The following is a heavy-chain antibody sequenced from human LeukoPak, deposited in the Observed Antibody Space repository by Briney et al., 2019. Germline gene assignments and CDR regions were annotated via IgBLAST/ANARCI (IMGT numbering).Heavy chain of an antibody. J-gene: IGHJ4*02. D-gene: IGHD5-12*01. CDR1: GFTFSSYE. V-gene: IGHV3-48*03. Sequence: GGSLRLSCAASGFTFSSYELNWVRQAPGKGLEWVSYISGSDNTIYYADSVKGRFTISRDNAKNSLYLQMNSLRAEDTAVYYCTRDSPGYGAYDFDWGQGTLVTVSS. CDR3: TRDSPGYGAYDFD. CDR2: ISGSDNTI.